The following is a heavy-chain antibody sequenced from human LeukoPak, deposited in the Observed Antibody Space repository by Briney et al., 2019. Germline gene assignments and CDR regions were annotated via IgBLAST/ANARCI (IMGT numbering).Heavy chain of an antibody. D-gene: IGHD3-22*01. V-gene: IGHV3-30*18. CDR2: ISYDGSNK. CDR3: AKDYSGYYTYFDY. CDR1: GFTFSSYG. Sequence: AGRSLRLSCVASGFTFSSYGMHWVRQAPGKGLEWVVVISYDGSNKYYADSVKGRFTISRDNSKNTLYLQMNSLRAEDTAVYYCAKDYSGYYTYFDYWGQGTQFSVSS. J-gene: IGHJ4*02.